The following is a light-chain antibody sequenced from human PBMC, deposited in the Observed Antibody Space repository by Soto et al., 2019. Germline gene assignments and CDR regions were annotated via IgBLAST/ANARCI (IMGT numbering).Light chain of an antibody. V-gene: IGLV2-23*03. CDR1: SSNVGSYNL. CDR2: EGS. Sequence: QSALTLPASVSGSPGQSITISCTGSSSNVGSYNLVSWYQHHPGKAPKLIIYEGSKRPSGVSNRFSGSKSGNTASLTISGLQAEDEADYYCCSYAGSSTVVVFGGGTKLTVL. J-gene: IGLJ2*01. CDR3: CSYAGSSTVVV.